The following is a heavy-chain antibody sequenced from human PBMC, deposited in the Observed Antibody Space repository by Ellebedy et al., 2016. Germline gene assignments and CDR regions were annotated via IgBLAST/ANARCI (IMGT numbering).Heavy chain of an antibody. Sequence: GGSLRLXXEASGLIVSYNSMNWVRQAPGKGLEWISHISGASGTVYYADSVKGRFTMSRDNAKNSLYLQMNSLGAEETAMYFCTRGANYTFDIWGQGTMVTVSS. CDR1: GLIVSYNS. CDR2: ISGASGTV. D-gene: IGHD1-7*01. CDR3: TRGANYTFDI. V-gene: IGHV3-48*04. J-gene: IGHJ3*02.